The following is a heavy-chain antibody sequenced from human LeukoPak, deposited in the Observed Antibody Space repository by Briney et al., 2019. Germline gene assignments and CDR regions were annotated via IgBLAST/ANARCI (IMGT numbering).Heavy chain of an antibody. Sequence: SETLSLTCTVSGGSISSYYWSWIRQPPGKGLEWIGYIYYSGSTNYNPSLKSRVTISVDTSKNQFSLKLSSVTAADTAVYYCARETPLGYFDLWGRGTLVTVSS. D-gene: IGHD3-16*01. CDR3: ARETPLGYFDL. CDR2: IYYSGST. J-gene: IGHJ2*01. CDR1: GGSISSYY. V-gene: IGHV4-59*01.